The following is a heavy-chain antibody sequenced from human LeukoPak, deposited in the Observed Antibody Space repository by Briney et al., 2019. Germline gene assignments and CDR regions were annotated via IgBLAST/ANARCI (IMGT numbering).Heavy chain of an antibody. Sequence: PSETLSLTCTVSGGSISSYYWSWIRQPPGKGLEWIGYIYYSGSTNYNPSLKSRVTISVDTSKNQFSLKLSSVTAADTAVYYCARVGGPYCSGGSCVVSYGMDVWGQGTTVTVSS. J-gene: IGHJ6*01. CDR3: ARVGGPYCSGGSCVVSYGMDV. CDR2: IYYSGST. CDR1: GGSISSYY. V-gene: IGHV4-59*12. D-gene: IGHD2-15*01.